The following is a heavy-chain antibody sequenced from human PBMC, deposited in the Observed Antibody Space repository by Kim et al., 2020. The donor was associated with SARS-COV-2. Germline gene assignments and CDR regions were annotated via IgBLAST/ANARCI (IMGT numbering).Heavy chain of an antibody. V-gene: IGHV3-23*01. J-gene: IGHJ4*02. Sequence: TYYGETVRGRVTNSRDNSKNTLYLQMSSLRAEDTALYYCGKESPFSMGGEWGQGTLVTVSS. D-gene: IGHD2-21*01. CDR2: T. CDR3: GKESPFSMGGE.